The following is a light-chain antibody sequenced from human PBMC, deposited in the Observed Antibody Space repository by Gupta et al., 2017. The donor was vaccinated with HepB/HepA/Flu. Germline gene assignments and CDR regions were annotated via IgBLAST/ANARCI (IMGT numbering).Light chain of an antibody. CDR1: ALPKQY. CDR2: KDI. J-gene: IGLJ2*01. Sequence: SYELPQPPSVSVSPGQTARITCSGDALPKQYAYWYQQKPGQAPVVVIYKDIERPSGIPERFSGSSSGTTVTLTISGVQAEDGADYYCQSADSSGTYVVFGGGTKLTVL. CDR3: QSADSSGTYVV. V-gene: IGLV3-25*03.